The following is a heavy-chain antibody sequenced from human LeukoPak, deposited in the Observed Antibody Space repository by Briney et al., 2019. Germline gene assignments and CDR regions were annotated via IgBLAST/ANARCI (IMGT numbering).Heavy chain of an antibody. Sequence: GSLRLSCAASGFTVSSNYMNWVRQAPGKGLEWIGEINHSGSTNYNPSLKSRVTISVDTSKNQFSLKLSSVTAADTAVYYCGPTYYYDSSGLPYYMDVWGKGTTVTVSS. D-gene: IGHD3-22*01. J-gene: IGHJ6*03. V-gene: IGHV4-34*08. CDR3: GPTYYYDSSGLPYYMDV. CDR1: GFTVSSNY. CDR2: INHSGST.